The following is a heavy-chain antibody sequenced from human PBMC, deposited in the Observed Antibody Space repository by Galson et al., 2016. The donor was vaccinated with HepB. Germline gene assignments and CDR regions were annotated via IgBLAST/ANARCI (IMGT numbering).Heavy chain of an antibody. D-gene: IGHD3-22*01. V-gene: IGHV2-5*02. J-gene: IGHJ5*02. Sequence: PALVKPTQTLTLTCTFSGFSLSTNGVGVGWFRQPPGKALEWLALIYWDDVKLYNPSLKTRLTITKDTSKNQVVIAMTNMDPVDAATYYCAHRNYYYAENQGLGWFDPWGQGTLVTVSS. CDR2: IYWDDVK. CDR3: AHRNYYYAENQGLGWFDP. CDR1: GFSLSTNGVG.